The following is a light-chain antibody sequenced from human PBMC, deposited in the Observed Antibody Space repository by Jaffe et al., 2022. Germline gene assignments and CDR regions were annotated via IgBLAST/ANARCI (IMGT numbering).Light chain of an antibody. CDR3: QQSYTSLAIYT. CDR2: AAS. Sequence: DIQMTQSPSSLSASVGDRVTITCRASQSISIYLNWYQQKPGEAPKLLIYAASSLQSGVPSRFSGSGSGTDFTLTISSLHPEDFATYYCQQSYTSLAIYTFGQGTKLEIK. CDR1: QSISIY. J-gene: IGKJ2*01. V-gene: IGKV1-39*01.